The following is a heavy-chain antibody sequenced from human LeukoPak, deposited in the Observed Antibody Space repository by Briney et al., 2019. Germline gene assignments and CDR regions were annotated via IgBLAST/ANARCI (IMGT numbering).Heavy chain of an antibody. CDR2: IYYSGST. V-gene: IGHV4-59*01. D-gene: IGHD3-10*01. J-gene: IGHJ3*02. CDR1: GGSISSYY. Sequence: PSETLSLTCTVSGGSISSYYWSWIRQPPGKGLEWIGYIYYSGSTNYNPSLKSRVTISVDTSKNQFSLKLSSVTAADTAVYYCARAPGVLWFGEPEMFDAFDIWGQGTMVTVSS. CDR3: ARAPGVLWFGEPEMFDAFDI.